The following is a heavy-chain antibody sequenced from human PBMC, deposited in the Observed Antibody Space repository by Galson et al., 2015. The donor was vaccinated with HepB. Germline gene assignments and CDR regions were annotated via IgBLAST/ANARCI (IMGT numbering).Heavy chain of an antibody. CDR1: GGTFSSYA. V-gene: IGHV1-69*13. J-gene: IGHJ6*02. CDR3: ARDSGALYFYARPGGSAEGYGMDV. CDR2: IIPIFGTA. Sequence: SVKVSCKASGGTFSSYAISWVRQAPGQGLEWMGGIIPIFGTANYAQKFQGRVTITADESTSTAYMELSSLRSEDTAVYYCARDSGALYFYARPGGSAEGYGMDVWGQGTTVTVSS. D-gene: IGHD2-15*01.